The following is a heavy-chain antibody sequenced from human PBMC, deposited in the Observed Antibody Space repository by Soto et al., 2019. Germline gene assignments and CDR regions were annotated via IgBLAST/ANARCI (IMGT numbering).Heavy chain of an antibody. CDR3: ASVQGVLEWLLFDP. CDR1: GYTFTSYA. D-gene: IGHD3-3*01. CDR2: INAGNGNT. Sequence: VASVKVSCKASGYTFTSYAMHWVRQAPGQRLEWMGWINAGNGNTKYSQKFQGRVTITRDTSASTAYMELSSLRSEDTAVYYCASVQGVLEWLLFDPWGQGTLVTVSS. J-gene: IGHJ5*02. V-gene: IGHV1-3*01.